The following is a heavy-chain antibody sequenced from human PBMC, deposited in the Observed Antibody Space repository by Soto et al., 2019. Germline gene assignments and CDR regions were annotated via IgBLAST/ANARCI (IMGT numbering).Heavy chain of an antibody. Sequence: EGSLRLSCAASGFTFSSYGMHWVRQAPGKGLEWVAVISYDGSNKYYADSVKGRFTISRDNSKNTLYLQMNSLRAEDTAGYYCAKVPAGGSSKSWFDPWGQVPLVTLSP. CDR2: ISYDGSNK. V-gene: IGHV3-30*18. CDR3: AKVPAGGSSKSWFDP. D-gene: IGHD3-16*01. CDR1: GFTFSSYG. J-gene: IGHJ5*02.